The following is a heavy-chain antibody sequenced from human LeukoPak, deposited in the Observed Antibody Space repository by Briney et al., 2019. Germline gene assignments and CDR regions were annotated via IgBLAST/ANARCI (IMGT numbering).Heavy chain of an antibody. V-gene: IGHV4-59*01. CDR1: GDSIGRYF. CDR3: ARDTGDYPYYFDY. Sequence: SETLSLTCTVSGDSIGRYFWSWIRQSPTKGVEWLGYMHFSGATNYNPSLKSRVTISVDTSKKELSLKLTSVTAADTAVYFCARDTGDYPYYFDYWGQGILVTVSS. J-gene: IGHJ4*02. D-gene: IGHD3-9*01. CDR2: MHFSGAT.